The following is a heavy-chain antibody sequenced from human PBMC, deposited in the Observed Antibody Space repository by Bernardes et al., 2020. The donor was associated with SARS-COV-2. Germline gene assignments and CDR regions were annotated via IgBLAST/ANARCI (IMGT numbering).Heavy chain of an antibody. Sequence: GGSLRLSCAASGFTFSNDWMSWVRQAPGKGLEWFGRLKRKTTGGTTDYAAPVKGRFTISRDDSKNTLYLQMNSLKTEDTAVYYFTTDRAVRAIPAARPLSGWGHANLVPVAS. CDR1: GFTFSNDW. CDR3: TTDRAVRAIPAARPLSG. CDR2: LKRKTTGGTT. J-gene: IGHJ4*03. V-gene: IGHV3-15*01. D-gene: IGHD2-2*01.